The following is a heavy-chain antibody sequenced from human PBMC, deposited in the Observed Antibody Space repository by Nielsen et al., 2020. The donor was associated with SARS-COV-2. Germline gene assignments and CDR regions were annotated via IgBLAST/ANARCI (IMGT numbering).Heavy chain of an antibody. J-gene: IGHJ4*02. CDR1: GFIFKTYA. V-gene: IGHV3-30-3*01. CDR3: ARDLWNQLINAALTFDS. CDR2: ISHDGDDE. Sequence: GESLKISCAASGFIFKTYAMHWVRQAPGKGLEWVAVISHDGDDEYYTDSVKGRFTISRDNSKNTLYLQMRSLRPEDTAVYYCARDLWNQLINAALTFDSGGQGTLVSVSS. D-gene: IGHD1-14*01.